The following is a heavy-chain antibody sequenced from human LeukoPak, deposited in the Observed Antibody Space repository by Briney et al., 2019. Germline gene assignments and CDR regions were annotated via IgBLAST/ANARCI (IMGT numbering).Heavy chain of an antibody. CDR1: GFTFSSYW. J-gene: IGHJ4*02. CDR2: INSDRSST. D-gene: IGHD3-22*01. V-gene: IGHV3-74*01. Sequence: PGGSLRLSCAASGFTFSSYWMHWVRQAPGKGLVWVSRINSDRSSTSYADSVKGRFTISRDNAKNTLYLQMNSLRAEDTAVYYCARALGGYYYEAFNYWGQGTLVTVSS. CDR3: ARALGGYYYEAFNY.